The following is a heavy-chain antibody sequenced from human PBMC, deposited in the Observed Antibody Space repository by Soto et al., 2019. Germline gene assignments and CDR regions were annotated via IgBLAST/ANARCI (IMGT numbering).Heavy chain of an antibody. D-gene: IGHD2-21*02. V-gene: IGHV1-2*02. CDR3: ARPPGHTSDWDYFDL. CDR1: GYTFTGYY. Sequence: ASVKVSCKASGYTFTGYYMHWVRQAPGQGFEWMGRISPKSGGTNYAQKFQGRVTMTWATSLNTAYMELSSLISEDTAVYYCARPPGHTSDWDYFDLWGQGTLVTVSS. J-gene: IGHJ4*02. CDR2: ISPKSGGT.